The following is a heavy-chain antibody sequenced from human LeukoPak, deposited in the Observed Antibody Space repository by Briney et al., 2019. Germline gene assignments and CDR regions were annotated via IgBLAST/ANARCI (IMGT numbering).Heavy chain of an antibody. CDR2: ISRHNGNT. CDR1: GYSFSSFG. Sequence: ASVKVSCKASGYSFSSFGITWVRQAPGQGVEWMGWISRHNGNTDYAQRFRGRVTLTIDTSTTTADMEVRDLIPDDTSVYYCARHYLGSGSEDYWGQGALVSVSS. V-gene: IGHV1-18*01. D-gene: IGHD3-10*01. J-gene: IGHJ4*02. CDR3: ARHYLGSGSEDY.